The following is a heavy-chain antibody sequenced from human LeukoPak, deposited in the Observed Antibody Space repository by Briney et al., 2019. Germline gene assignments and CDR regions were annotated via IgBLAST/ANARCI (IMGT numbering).Heavy chain of an antibody. D-gene: IGHD2-2*01. CDR1: GYTFTSYG. V-gene: IGHV1-18*01. J-gene: IGHJ3*02. Sequence: GASVKVSCKASGYTFTSYGISWVRQAPGQGLEWMGWISAYNGNTNYAQKLQGRVTMTTDTSTSTAYMELRSVRSDDTAVYYCARDIVVVLAAPDAFDIWGQGTMVPVSS. CDR2: ISAYNGNT. CDR3: ARDIVVVLAAPDAFDI.